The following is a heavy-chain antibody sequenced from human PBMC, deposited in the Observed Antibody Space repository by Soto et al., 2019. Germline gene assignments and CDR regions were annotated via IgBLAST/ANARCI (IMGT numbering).Heavy chain of an antibody. CDR3: ARDYSSSSWFDP. D-gene: IGHD6-6*01. J-gene: IGHJ5*02. CDR2: IIPIFGTA. CDR1: GGTFSSYA. V-gene: IGHV1-69*12. Sequence: QVQLVQSGAEVKKPGSSVKVSCKASGGTFSSYAISWVRQAPGQGLEWMGGIIPIFGTANYAQKFQGRAMIXAXEPTSTAYMELSSLRSEDTAVYYCARDYSSSSWFDPWGQGTLVTVSS.